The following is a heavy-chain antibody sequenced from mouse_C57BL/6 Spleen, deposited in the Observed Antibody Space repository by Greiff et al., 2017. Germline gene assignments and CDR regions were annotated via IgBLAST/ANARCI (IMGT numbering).Heavy chain of an antibody. Sequence: QVQLQQPGAELVMPGASVKLSCKASGYTFTSYWMHWVKQRPGQGLEWIGEIDPSDSYTNYNQKFKGKSTLTVDKSSSTAYMQLSSLTSEDSAVYYCARRDRSYYFDYWGQGTTLTVSS. CDR2: IDPSDSYT. CDR1: GYTFTSYW. CDR3: ARRDRSYYFDY. V-gene: IGHV1-69*01. J-gene: IGHJ2*01.